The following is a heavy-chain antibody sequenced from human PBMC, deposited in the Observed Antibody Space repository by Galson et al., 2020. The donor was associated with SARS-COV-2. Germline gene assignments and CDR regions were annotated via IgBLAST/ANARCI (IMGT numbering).Heavy chain of an antibody. CDR3: ARVWDGWYQQGEDYYMDV. J-gene: IGHJ6*03. CDR2: ISSSSSYT. Sequence: KIGESLKISCAASGFTFSRYSMDWVRQAPGKGLEWVSSISSSSSYTYYADSVKGRFTISRDNAKNSLYLQMNSLRAEDTAVYYCARVWDGWYQQGEDYYMDVWGKETTVTVSS. CDR1: GFTFSRYS. V-gene: IGHV3-21*01. D-gene: IGHD6-19*01.